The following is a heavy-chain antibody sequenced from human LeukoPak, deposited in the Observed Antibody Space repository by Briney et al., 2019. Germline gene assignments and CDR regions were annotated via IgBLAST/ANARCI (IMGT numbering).Heavy chain of an antibody. V-gene: IGHV4-59*01. D-gene: IGHD6-13*01. CDR1: GGSISSYY. CDR3: ARARSSSWYRDFDY. J-gene: IGHJ4*02. CDR2: IYYSGST. Sequence: SETLSLTCTVSGGSISSYYWSWIRQPPGKGLEWLGYIYYSGSTNYNPSLKSRVTISVDTSKNQFSLKLSSVTAADTAVYYCARARSSSWYRDFDYWGQGTLVTVSS.